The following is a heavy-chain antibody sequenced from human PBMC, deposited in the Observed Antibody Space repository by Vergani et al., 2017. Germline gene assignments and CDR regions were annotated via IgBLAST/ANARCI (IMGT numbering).Heavy chain of an antibody. Sequence: VQLVQSGAEVKKPGSSVKVSCKASGGTFSSYAISWVRQAPGQGLEWMGRIIPIFGTANYAQKFQGRVTITADESTSTAYMELSSLRSEDTAVYYCARDTTSPYDILTGYYMGKMDYWGQGTLVTVSS. CDR3: ARDTTSPYDILTGYYMGKMDY. CDR2: IIPIFGTA. D-gene: IGHD3-9*01. CDR1: GGTFSSYA. V-gene: IGHV1-69*13. J-gene: IGHJ4*02.